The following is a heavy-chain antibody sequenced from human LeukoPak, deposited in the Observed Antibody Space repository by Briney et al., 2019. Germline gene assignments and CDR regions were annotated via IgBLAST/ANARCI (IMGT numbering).Heavy chain of an antibody. J-gene: IGHJ5*02. Sequence: SVKVSCKASGGTFSCYAISWVRQAPGQGLEWMGGIIPIFGTANYAQKFQGRVTITTDESTSTAYMELSSLRSEDTAVYYCAREEIAAAGKWFDPWGQGTLVTVSS. V-gene: IGHV1-69*05. D-gene: IGHD6-13*01. CDR2: IIPIFGTA. CDR1: GGTFSCYA. CDR3: AREEIAAAGKWFDP.